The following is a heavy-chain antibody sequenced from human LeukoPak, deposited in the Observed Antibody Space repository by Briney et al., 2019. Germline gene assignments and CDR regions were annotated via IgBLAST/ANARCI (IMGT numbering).Heavy chain of an antibody. CDR2: IYYSGST. D-gene: IGHD6-19*01. CDR1: GGSISNYY. CDR3: ARLDSSGWGYFDY. J-gene: IGHJ4*02. Sequence: PSETLSLTCTVSGGSISNYYYSWIRQPPGKGLEWIGYIYYSGSTNYNPSPTSRVTLSVDTSKNQFSLKLSSVTAADTAVYYCARLDSSGWGYFDYWGQGTLVTVSS. V-gene: IGHV4-59*01.